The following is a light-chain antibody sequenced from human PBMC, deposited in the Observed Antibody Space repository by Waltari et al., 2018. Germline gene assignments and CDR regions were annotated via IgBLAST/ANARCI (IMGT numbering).Light chain of an antibody. CDR2: SAS. V-gene: IGKV1-39*01. CDR1: QSISIY. CDR3: QQSYIAPYS. Sequence: DIHMTQSPSSLSASVGDRVPLTCRASQSISIYVSWFHHKPGKAPRLLVYSASSLHGGVPSRFSGSGSGTDFTLTISSLQPEDLGSYYCQQSYIAPYSFGQGTKLEIK. J-gene: IGKJ2*03.